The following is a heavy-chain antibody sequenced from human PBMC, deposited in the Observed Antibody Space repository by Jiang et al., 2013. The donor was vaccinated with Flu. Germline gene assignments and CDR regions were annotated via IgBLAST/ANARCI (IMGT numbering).Heavy chain of an antibody. D-gene: IGHD3-16*01. J-gene: IGHJ4*02. CDR3: ARGGAWAYYFDY. CDR1: GFTFSSYW. CDR2: INSDGSST. Sequence: GLVQPGGSLRLSCAASGFTFSSYWMHWVRQAPGKGLVWVSRINSDGSSTNYADSVKGRFTISRDNAKNTLYLQMNCLRAEDTAVYYCARGGAWAYYFDYWGQGTLVTVSS. V-gene: IGHV3-74*01.